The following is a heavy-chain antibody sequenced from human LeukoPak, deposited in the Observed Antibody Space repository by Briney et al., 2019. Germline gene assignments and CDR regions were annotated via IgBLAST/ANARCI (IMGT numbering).Heavy chain of an antibody. D-gene: IGHD3-10*01. Sequence: GVSLRLSCAASGFTFSSYSMNWVRQAPGKGLEWVSSISSSGSYIYYADSVKGRFTISRDNAKNSLYLQMNSLRAEDTAVYYCASGSITMVRGVIIPYGMDVWGQGTTVTVSS. CDR1: GFTFSSYS. CDR2: ISSSGSYI. CDR3: ASGSITMVRGVIIPYGMDV. J-gene: IGHJ6*02. V-gene: IGHV3-21*01.